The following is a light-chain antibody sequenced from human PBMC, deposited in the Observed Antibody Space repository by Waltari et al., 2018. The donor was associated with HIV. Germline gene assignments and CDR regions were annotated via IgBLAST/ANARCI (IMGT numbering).Light chain of an antibody. Sequence: SYVLTQPPSVSVAPGAAATISCGGWNIASKPVHWYRQHPGQAPVLFIRFNSDRPSGIPDRFSGSTSGNTATLTISRVEVGDEADYYCQVWDSTNHHVVFGGGTELTVL. CDR3: QVWDSTNHHVV. J-gene: IGLJ3*02. CDR2: FNS. CDR1: NIASKP. V-gene: IGLV3-21*04.